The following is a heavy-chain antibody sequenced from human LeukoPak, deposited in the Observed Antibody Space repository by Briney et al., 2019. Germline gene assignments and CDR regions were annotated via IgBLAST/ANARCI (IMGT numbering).Heavy chain of an antibody. J-gene: IGHJ4*02. Sequence: ASVKVSCKASGYTFTGYYMHWVRQAPGQGLEWMGRINPNSGGTNYAQKFQGRVTMTRDTPISTAYMELSRLRSDDTAVYYCARDFCSSTSCYVMGDYWGQGTLVTVSS. V-gene: IGHV1-2*06. D-gene: IGHD2-2*01. CDR1: GYTFTGYY. CDR2: INPNSGGT. CDR3: ARDFCSSTSCYVMGDY.